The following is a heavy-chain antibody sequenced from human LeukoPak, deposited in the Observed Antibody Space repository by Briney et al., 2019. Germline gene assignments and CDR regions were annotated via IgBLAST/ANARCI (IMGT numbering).Heavy chain of an antibody. J-gene: IGHJ6*02. CDR2: ISGSDGST. CDR1: GFMFRNYA. CDR3: ARDRWELPPDGMDV. D-gene: IGHD1-26*01. V-gene: IGHV3-23*01. Sequence: GGSLRLSCVASGFMFRNYAFTWVRQAPGKGLQWVSLISGSDGSTYYADSVKGRFTISRDNSKNTLYLQMNSLRAEDTAVYYCARDRWELPPDGMDVWGQGTTVTVSS.